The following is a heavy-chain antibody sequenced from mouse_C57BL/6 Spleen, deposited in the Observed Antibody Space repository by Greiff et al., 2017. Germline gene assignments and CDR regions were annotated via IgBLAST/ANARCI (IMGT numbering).Heavy chain of an antibody. Sequence: VKLMESGPGLVAPSQSLSITCTVSGFSLTSYAISWVRQPPGKGLEWLGVLWTGGGTNYNSALKSRLSISKDNSKSQVFLKMNSLQTDDTARYYCARGEFYGNYFDYWGQGTTLTVSS. CDR3: ARGEFYGNYFDY. CDR2: LWTGGGT. J-gene: IGHJ2*01. D-gene: IGHD1-1*01. V-gene: IGHV2-9-1*01. CDR1: GFSLTSYA.